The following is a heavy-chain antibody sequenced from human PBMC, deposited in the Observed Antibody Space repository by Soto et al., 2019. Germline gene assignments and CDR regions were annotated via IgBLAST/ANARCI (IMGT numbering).Heavy chain of an antibody. CDR1: GYTFTSYA. CDR3: ARVDYYFWSAQPRFGAFDI. V-gene: IGHV1-3*01. Sequence: QVQLVQSGAEVKKPGASVKVSCKASGYTFTSYAMHWVRQAPGQRLEWMGWINAGNGNTKYSQKFQGRVTITRDTSASTAYMELSSLRSEDTAVYYCARVDYYFWSAQPRFGAFDIWGQGTMVTVSS. CDR2: INAGNGNT. J-gene: IGHJ3*02. D-gene: IGHD3-3*01.